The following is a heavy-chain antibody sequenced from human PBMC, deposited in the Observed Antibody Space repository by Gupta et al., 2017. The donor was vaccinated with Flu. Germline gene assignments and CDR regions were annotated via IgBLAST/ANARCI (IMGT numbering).Heavy chain of an antibody. CDR3: ARVYGYFDL. Sequence: EVQLVESGGGLVKPGGSLRLSCAASGFPFNRYTINWVRQAPGKGLEWVSSISSSSNYIYYADSVKGRFTISRDNAKNSVYLQMTSLRAEDTAVYYCARVYGYFDLWGRGTLVTVSS. CDR2: ISSSSNYI. V-gene: IGHV3-21*01. CDR1: GFPFNRYT. J-gene: IGHJ2*01. D-gene: IGHD2-2*01.